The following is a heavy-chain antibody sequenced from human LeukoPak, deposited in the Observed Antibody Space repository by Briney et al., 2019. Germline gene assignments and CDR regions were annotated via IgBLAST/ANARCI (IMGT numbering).Heavy chain of an antibody. CDR2: MWYHGSNK. Sequence: GGSLRLSCAASGFTFGSFGMHWVRQAPGKGLEWVAVMWYHGSNKYYADSVKGRFTISRDNSKNTLYLQMNSLRAEDTAVYYCARARYGDGFYFDFWGQGTLVTVSS. V-gene: IGHV3-33*01. D-gene: IGHD4-17*01. CDR3: ARARYGDGFYFDF. J-gene: IGHJ4*02. CDR1: GFTFGSFG.